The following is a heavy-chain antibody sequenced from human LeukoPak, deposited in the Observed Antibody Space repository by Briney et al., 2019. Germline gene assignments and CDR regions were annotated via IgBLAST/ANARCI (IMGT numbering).Heavy chain of an antibody. CDR2: INHSGST. CDR1: GGSFSGYY. D-gene: IGHD6-19*01. V-gene: IGHV4-34*01. Sequence: SETLSLTCAVSGGSFSGYYWSWIRQPPGKGLEWLGEINHSGSTNYNPSPKSRVTISVDTSKNQSTLKLSSVTAADTAVYYCARVRGWTARYSFDYWGERTLVTVSS. CDR3: ARVRGWTARYSFDY. J-gene: IGHJ4*02.